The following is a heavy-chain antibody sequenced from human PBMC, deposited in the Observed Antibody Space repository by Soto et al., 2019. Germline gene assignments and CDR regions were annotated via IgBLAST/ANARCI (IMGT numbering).Heavy chain of an antibody. Sequence: SETLSLPCPVSGGSMSTYYWSWIRQPAGKGLEWIGRMHSSGSTDYNPSLKSRVTMSVDTSKNQVSLKVRSVTAADTAVYYCARDIYCSGGTCQEYYFDYWGQGTLVTVSS. D-gene: IGHD2-15*01. J-gene: IGHJ4*02. V-gene: IGHV4-4*07. CDR3: ARDIYCSGGTCQEYYFDY. CDR1: GGSMSTYY. CDR2: MHSSGST.